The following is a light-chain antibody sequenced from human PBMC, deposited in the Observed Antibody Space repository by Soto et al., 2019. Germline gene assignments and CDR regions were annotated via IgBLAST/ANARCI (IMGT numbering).Light chain of an antibody. Sequence: DIQMTQSPSTLSASVGERVTSTCRASQSITNRLAWYQQKPGKAPKVLIYDASTLESGVPSRFSGSGSGTQFILTICSLQPDDFATYCCQHYGGRWAFGQGTKVDIK. CDR2: DAS. CDR3: QHYGGRWA. CDR1: QSITNR. V-gene: IGKV1-5*01. J-gene: IGKJ1*01.